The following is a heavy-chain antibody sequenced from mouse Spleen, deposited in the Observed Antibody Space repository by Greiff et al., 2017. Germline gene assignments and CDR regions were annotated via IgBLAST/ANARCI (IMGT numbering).Heavy chain of an antibody. CDR3: ARTYYYGSSLDY. V-gene: IGHV1-66*01. Sequence: VQLVESGPELVKPGASVKISCKASGYSFTSYYIHWVKQRPGQGLEWIGWIYPGSGNTKYNEKFKGKATLTADTSSSTAYMQLSSLTSEDSAVYYCARTYYYGSSLDYWGQGTTLTVSS. CDR1: GYSFTSYY. CDR2: IYPGSGNT. D-gene: IGHD1-1*01. J-gene: IGHJ2*01.